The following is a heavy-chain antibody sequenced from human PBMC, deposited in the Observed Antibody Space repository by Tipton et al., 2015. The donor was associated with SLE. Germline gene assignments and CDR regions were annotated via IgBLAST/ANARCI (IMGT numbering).Heavy chain of an antibody. Sequence: SLRLSCAASGFTFSSYAMHWVRQAPGKGLEWVAVISYDGSNKFYADSVKGRFTISRDNSKNTLYLQMNSLRAEDTAVYYCAKSDGIFGSDDYWGQGTLVTVSS. V-gene: IGHV3-30-3*02. CDR1: GFTFSSYA. CDR2: ISYDGSNK. CDR3: AKSDGIFGSDDY. D-gene: IGHD3-10*02. J-gene: IGHJ4*02.